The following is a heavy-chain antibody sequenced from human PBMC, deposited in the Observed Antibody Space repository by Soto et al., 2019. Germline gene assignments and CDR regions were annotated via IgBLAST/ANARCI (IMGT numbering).Heavy chain of an antibody. D-gene: IGHD2-2*01. J-gene: IGHJ6*03. V-gene: IGHV1-2*04. CDR1: GYTFTGYY. CDR2: INPNSGGT. Sequence: ASVKVSCKASGYTFTGYYMHWVRQAPGQGLEWMGWINPNSGGTNYAQKFQGWVTMTRDTSISTAYMELSRLRSDDTAVYYCARGAEGLPGHPHPYYMDVWGKGTTVTVSS. CDR3: ARGAEGLPGHPHPYYMDV.